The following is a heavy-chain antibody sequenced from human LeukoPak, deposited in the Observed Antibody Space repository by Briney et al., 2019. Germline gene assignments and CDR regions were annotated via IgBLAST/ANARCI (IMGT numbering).Heavy chain of an antibody. CDR3: ARDTPARGWFDY. CDR1: GFTVSTNY. J-gene: IGHJ4*02. Sequence: GGSQRLSCAASGFTVSTNYMSRVRQAPGKGLEWVSVIYSGGTTNYADSAKGRFTISRDNAKNSLYLQMNSLRDEDTAVYYCARDTPARGWFDYWGQGTLVTVSS. V-gene: IGHV3-53*01. CDR2: IYSGGTT. D-gene: IGHD6-6*01.